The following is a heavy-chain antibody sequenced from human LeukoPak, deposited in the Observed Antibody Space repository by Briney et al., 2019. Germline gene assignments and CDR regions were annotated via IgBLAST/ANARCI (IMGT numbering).Heavy chain of an antibody. V-gene: IGHV4-61*02. CDR1: GGSISSGSYY. J-gene: IGHJ3*02. CDR3: ALYYHGSDPRRAFDI. Sequence: SETLSLTCTVSGGSISSGSYYWYWIRQPAGKGLEWIGRIYTSGTTNYNPSLKSRVTISVDTSKNQLALKLNSVTAADTAVYYCALYYHGSDPRRAFDIWGQGTMVTVSS. CDR2: IYTSGTT. D-gene: IGHD3-10*01.